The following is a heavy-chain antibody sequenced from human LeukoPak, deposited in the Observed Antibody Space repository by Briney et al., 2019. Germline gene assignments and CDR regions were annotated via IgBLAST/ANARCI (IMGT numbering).Heavy chain of an antibody. Sequence: GRSLRLSCAASGFTFSSYNMNWVRQAPGKGLEWVSSITSGSSYIYYADSVKGRFTISRDNSKNTVYLQMNSLRAEDTAMYYCARGPRVGAAGFVYYHYIDVWGKGTTVIVSS. J-gene: IGHJ6*03. D-gene: IGHD1-26*01. CDR1: GFTFSSYN. V-gene: IGHV3-21*01. CDR2: ITSGSSYI. CDR3: ARGPRVGAAGFVYYHYIDV.